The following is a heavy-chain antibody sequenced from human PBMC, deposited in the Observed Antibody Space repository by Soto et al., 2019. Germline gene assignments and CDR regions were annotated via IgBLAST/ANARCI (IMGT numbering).Heavy chain of an antibody. CDR1: GFTFSSYS. CDR2: ISSSSSYI. J-gene: IGHJ4*02. CDR3: ARVYYYGSGSYNYFDY. D-gene: IGHD3-10*01. V-gene: IGHV3-21*01. Sequence: GGSLRLSCAASGFTFSSYSMNWVRQAPGKGLEWVSSISSSSSYIYYADSVKGRFTISRDNAKNSLYLQMNSLRAEDTAVYYCARVYYYGSGSYNYFDYWGQGTLVTVSS.